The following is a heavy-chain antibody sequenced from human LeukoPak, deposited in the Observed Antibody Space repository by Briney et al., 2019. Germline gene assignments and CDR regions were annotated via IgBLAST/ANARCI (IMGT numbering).Heavy chain of an antibody. Sequence: ASVKVSCKASGYTFITYGISWVRQAPGQGLEWVGWINPYNGNASYAQKFQGRVTMTTDTSTSTAYMELRSLRSDDTAVYYCARDSVVRGVIITINWFDPWGQGTLVTVSS. CDR3: ARDSVVRGVIITINWFDP. CDR2: INPYNGNA. V-gene: IGHV1-18*01. J-gene: IGHJ5*02. CDR1: GYTFITYG. D-gene: IGHD3-10*01.